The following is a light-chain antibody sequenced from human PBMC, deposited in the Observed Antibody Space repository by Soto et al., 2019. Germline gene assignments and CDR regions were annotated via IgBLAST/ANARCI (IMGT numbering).Light chain of an antibody. V-gene: IGKV3D-15*01. CDR2: GVY. Sequence: EKVMTQSPPILSVSPGERATLXXRARQSVSSNLAWYEQKPGQPPRLVXYGVYTRAPGTPARFSGSGSGTEFTLTISSLQSEDSAVYYCQQYDKWPPRTFGQGTKVDIK. CDR3: QQYDKWPPRT. CDR1: QSVSSN. J-gene: IGKJ1*01.